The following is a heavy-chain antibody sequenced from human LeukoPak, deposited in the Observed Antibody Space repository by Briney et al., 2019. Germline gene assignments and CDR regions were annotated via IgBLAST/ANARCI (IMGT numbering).Heavy chain of an antibody. CDR2: IYYSGST. Sequence: KPSETLSLTCTVSGGSISSYYWSWIRQPPGKGLQWIGYIYYSGSTNYNPSLKSRVTISVDTSKNQFSLKLSSVTAADTAVYYCARVRYYDFWSGSVDAFDIWGQGTMVTVSS. CDR1: GGSISSYY. V-gene: IGHV4-59*01. D-gene: IGHD3-3*01. J-gene: IGHJ3*02. CDR3: ARVRYYDFWSGSVDAFDI.